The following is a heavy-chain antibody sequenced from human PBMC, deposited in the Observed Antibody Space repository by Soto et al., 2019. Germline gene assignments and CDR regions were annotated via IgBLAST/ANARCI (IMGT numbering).Heavy chain of an antibody. CDR3: AKPIPCGGECYAPLDY. CDR1: GFAINNYS. J-gene: IGHJ4*02. Sequence: LRLSCAASGFAINNYSIYGVRQAPGKGLEWVSAIRGSGGRTFYADSVQGRLTISRDNSKNTLYLHMSSLRAEDTAVYYCAKPIPCGGECYAPLDYWGPGTLVTVSS. CDR2: IRGSGGRT. D-gene: IGHD2-21*01. V-gene: IGHV3-23*01.